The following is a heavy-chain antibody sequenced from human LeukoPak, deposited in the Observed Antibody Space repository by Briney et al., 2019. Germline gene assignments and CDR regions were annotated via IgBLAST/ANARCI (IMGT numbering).Heavy chain of an antibody. V-gene: IGHV3-23*01. CDR3: AKVSRRRHVDY. J-gene: IGHJ4*02. D-gene: IGHD5-24*01. CDR2: ISGGGGTT. CDR1: GFTFSNNA. Sequence: GGSLRLSCVASGFTFSNNAMSWVRQAPGKGLEWVSGISGGGGTTNYADSVKGRFTISRDNSKNTLYLQMNSLRAEDTAVYYCAKVSRRRHVDYWGQGTLVTVSS.